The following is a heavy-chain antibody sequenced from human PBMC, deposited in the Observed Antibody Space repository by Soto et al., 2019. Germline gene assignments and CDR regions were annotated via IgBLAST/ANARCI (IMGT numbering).Heavy chain of an antibody. CDR3: AKHNDKHVWGTYPWFDP. V-gene: IGHV3-23*01. CDR1: GFTFNNYA. Sequence: GGSLRLSCDTSGFTFNNYALSCVRQAPWKGLEWVSTLSDSGNITFYTDSVKGRFIISRDNSKNTLFLQMNSLRVEDTAVYYCAKHNDKHVWGTYPWFDPWGLGTMVTVSS. CDR2: LSDSGNIT. J-gene: IGHJ5*02. D-gene: IGHD3-16*02.